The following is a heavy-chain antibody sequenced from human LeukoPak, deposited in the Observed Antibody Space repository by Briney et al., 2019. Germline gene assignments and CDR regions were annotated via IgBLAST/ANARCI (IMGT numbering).Heavy chain of an antibody. D-gene: IGHD3-3*01. Sequence: GGSLRLSCAVSGFTVSSNYMDWVRQAPGKGLEWVSVFYSGGSTYYADSVKGRFTISRDNSKNTLYLQMNSLRAEDTAVYYCARAEYEWLLNAFDIWGQGTMVTVSS. CDR3: ARAEYEWLLNAFDI. V-gene: IGHV3-53*05. J-gene: IGHJ3*02. CDR1: GFTVSSNY. CDR2: FYSGGST.